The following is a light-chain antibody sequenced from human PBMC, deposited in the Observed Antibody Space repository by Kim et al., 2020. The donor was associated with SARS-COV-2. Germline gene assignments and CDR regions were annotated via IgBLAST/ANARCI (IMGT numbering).Light chain of an antibody. CDR2: DVT. CDR3: SSYTTSSSVV. CDR1: YNY. V-gene: IGLV2-14*01. J-gene: IGLJ2*01. Sequence: QSALTQPASVSGSPGQSITISCTGYNYVSWYQQHPGKAPQLMIYDVTKRPSGVSNRFSGSKSGNTASLTISGLQAEDEADYYCSSYTTSSSVVFGGG.